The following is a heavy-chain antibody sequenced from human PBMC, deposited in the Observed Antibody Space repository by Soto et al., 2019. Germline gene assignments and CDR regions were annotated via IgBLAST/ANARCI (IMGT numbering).Heavy chain of an antibody. Sequence: GVSLRLSCAASGFTFSSYSMNWVRQAPGKGLEWVSYISSSSSTIYYADSVKGRFTISRDNAKNSLYLQMNSLRDEDTAVYYCARDRWTVPTSSFWSGYYPRDPPDYYFDYWGQGTLVTVSS. D-gene: IGHD3-3*01. CDR1: GFTFSSYS. CDR2: ISSSSSTI. J-gene: IGHJ4*02. V-gene: IGHV3-48*02. CDR3: ARDRWTVPTSSFWSGYYPRDPPDYYFDY.